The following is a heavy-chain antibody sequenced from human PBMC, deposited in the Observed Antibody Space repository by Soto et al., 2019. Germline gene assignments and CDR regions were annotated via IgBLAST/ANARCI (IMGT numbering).Heavy chain of an antibody. CDR1: GFTFEKYW. CDR2: ISQDSIET. Sequence: EVQLVESGGGLAQPEGSLRLSCEASGFTFEKYWMTWVRQCPGKGLEWVASISQDSIETYDVDSVGGRFTISRENAKNSVSRQMSRLRADDTAVYYCASVGGPLGRLSWGAMDYWGQGAQVTVSS. CDR3: ASVGGPLGRLSWGAMDY. V-gene: IGHV3-7*05. D-gene: IGHD3-16*01. J-gene: IGHJ4*02.